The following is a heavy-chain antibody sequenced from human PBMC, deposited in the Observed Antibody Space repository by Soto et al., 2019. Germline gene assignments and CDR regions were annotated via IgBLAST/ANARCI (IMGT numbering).Heavy chain of an antibody. CDR1: GITFSSYG. CDR2: ISYDGSNK. Sequence: GGSLRLSCAAAGITFSSYGMHWVRQAPGKGLEWVAVISYDGSNKYYADSVKGRFTISRDNSKNTLYLQMNSLRAEDTAVYYCATQGPSMPFSLGYYGMDVWGQGTTVTVSS. D-gene: IGHD2-2*01. V-gene: IGHV3-30*03. J-gene: IGHJ6*02. CDR3: ATQGPSMPFSLGYYGMDV.